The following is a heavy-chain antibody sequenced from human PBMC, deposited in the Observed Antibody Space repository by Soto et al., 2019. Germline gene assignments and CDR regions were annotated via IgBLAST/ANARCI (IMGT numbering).Heavy chain of an antibody. J-gene: IGHJ2*01. D-gene: IGHD2-21*02. CDR2: IDAGKGDT. Sequence: QVQLVQSGAEVKEPGASVKISCEASGYTFTKFAIHWVRQAPGQRPEWMGWIDAGKGDTKYAQELRGGLTITKDTSASTAYMELRSLTSEDTSVYYCARTGDDCGGDCYRHFELWGRGT. CDR3: ARTGDDCGGDCYRHFEL. CDR1: GYTFTKFA. V-gene: IGHV1-3*01.